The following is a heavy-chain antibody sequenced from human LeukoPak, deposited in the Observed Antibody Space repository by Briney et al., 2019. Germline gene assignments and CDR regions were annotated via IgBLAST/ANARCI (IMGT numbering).Heavy chain of an antibody. CDR2: IYYSGST. J-gene: IGHJ4*02. CDR1: GGSISSYY. CDR3: ARDHCANGVCWFDY. D-gene: IGHD2-8*01. Sequence: SETLSLTCTVSGGSISSYYWSWIRQPPGKGLERIGYIYYSGSTNYNPSLKSRVTISVDTSKNQFSLKLSSVTAADTAVYYCARDHCANGVCWFDYWGQGTLVTVSS. V-gene: IGHV4-59*01.